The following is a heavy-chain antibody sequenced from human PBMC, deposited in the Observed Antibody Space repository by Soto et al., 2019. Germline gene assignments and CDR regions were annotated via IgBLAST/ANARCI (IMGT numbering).Heavy chain of an antibody. CDR3: ARSIVVVTALDY. CDR2: INAGNGNT. Sequence: QVQLVQSGAEAKKPGASVKVSCKASGYTFTSYAMHWVRQAPGQRLEWMGWINAGNGNTKYSQKFQGRVTITRDTSASTAYMELSSLRSEATAVYYCARSIVVVTALDYWGQGTLVTVSS. J-gene: IGHJ4*02. CDR1: GYTFTSYA. V-gene: IGHV1-3*01. D-gene: IGHD2-21*02.